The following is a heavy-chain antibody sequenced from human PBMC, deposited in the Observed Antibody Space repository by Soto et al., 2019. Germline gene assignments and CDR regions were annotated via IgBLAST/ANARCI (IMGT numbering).Heavy chain of an antibody. CDR1: GFSLSTSGVG. V-gene: IGHV2-5*02. CDR2: IYWDDNK. D-gene: IGHD3-9*01. J-gene: IGHJ4*02. Sequence: QITLKESGPTLVKPTQTLTLTCTFSGFSLSTSGVGVGWIRQPPGKALEWLAVIYWDDNKHYSPSLRSRLTITKDTSKNQVVLTMTNMDPMDTGTYYCAHKGPEDWPLDYWCQGTLVTVSS. CDR3: AHKGPEDWPLDY.